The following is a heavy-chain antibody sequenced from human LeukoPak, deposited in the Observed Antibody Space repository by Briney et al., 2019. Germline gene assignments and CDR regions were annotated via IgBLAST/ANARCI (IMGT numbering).Heavy chain of an antibody. CDR2: INPNSGGT. J-gene: IGHJ4*02. D-gene: IGHD3-22*01. V-gene: IGHV1-2*06. CDR1: GYTFTGYY. CDR3: ASLINYYDSSGYYCHY. Sequence: EASVKVSCKASGYTFTGYYMHWVRQAPGQGLEWMGRINPNSGGTNYAQKFQGRVTMTRDTSISTAYMELSRLRSDDTAVYYCASLINYYDSSGYYCHYWGQGTLVTVSS.